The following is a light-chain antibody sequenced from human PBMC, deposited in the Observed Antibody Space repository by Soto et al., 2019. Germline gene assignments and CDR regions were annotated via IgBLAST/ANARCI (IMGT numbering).Light chain of an antibody. J-gene: IGKJ4*01. V-gene: IGKV3-11*01. CDR3: QQRTNWPLT. CDR1: QSVSRY. CDR2: DAS. Sequence: EFVLTQSPDTLSLSPGERATLSCRASQSVSRYLAWYQQRPGQAPRLLIYDASNRATGVPARFSGSGSGTDFTLTISSLEPEDFAVYYCQQRTNWPLTFGGGTKVDI.